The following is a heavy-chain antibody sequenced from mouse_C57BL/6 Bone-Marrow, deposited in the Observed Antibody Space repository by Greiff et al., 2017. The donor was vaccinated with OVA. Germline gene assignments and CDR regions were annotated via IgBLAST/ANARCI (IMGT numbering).Heavy chain of an antibody. D-gene: IGHD2-1*01. Sequence: VQLQQSGPELVKPGASVKISCKASGYAFSSSWMNWVKQRPGKGLEWIGRIYPGDGDTNYNGKFKGKATLTADKSSSTAYMQLSSLTSEDSAVYFCARRGRIYYGNYGAMDYWGQGTSVTVSS. CDR2: IYPGDGDT. CDR1: GYAFSSSW. V-gene: IGHV1-82*01. CDR3: ARRGRIYYGNYGAMDY. J-gene: IGHJ4*01.